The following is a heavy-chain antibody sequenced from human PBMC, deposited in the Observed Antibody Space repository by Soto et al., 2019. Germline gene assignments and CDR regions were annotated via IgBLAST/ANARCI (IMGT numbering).Heavy chain of an antibody. CDR1: GFTFSEYA. Sequence: EVKVLESGGDLVQPGGSLRLSCVASGFTFSEYAMTWVRQAPGKGLDWVSSVSANGDITYYADSVKGRFTISRDNSNNTMLIQMNGLRAEDTALYYCARGDRGGSGAPASYYFSGLDVWGHGTIVIVSS. D-gene: IGHD3-10*01. CDR2: VSANGDIT. V-gene: IGHV3-23*01. J-gene: IGHJ6*02. CDR3: ARGDRGGSGAPASYYFSGLDV.